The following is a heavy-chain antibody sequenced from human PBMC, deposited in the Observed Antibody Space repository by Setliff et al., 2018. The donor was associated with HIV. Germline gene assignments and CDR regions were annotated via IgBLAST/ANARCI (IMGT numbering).Heavy chain of an antibody. D-gene: IGHD3-22*01. CDR1: GGSISSDY. CDR3: ARSRTSSGYYGVTGYGMDV. Sequence: ASETLSLTCTVSGGSISSDYWSWIRQPPGKGLEWIGYIYYSGGTNYNPSLKSRVTISVATSKNQFSLKLNSVTTADTAVYYCARSRTSSGYYGVTGYGMDVWGQGTTVTVSS. J-gene: IGHJ6*02. CDR2: IYYSGGT. V-gene: IGHV4-59*01.